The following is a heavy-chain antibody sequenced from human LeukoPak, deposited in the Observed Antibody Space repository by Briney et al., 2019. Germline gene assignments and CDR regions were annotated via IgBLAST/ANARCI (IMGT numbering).Heavy chain of an antibody. D-gene: IGHD5-12*01. J-gene: IGHJ6*02. CDR1: GGSIGTNY. Sequence: SETLSLTCTVSGGSIGTNYWTWIRQPPGKGLEYIGYIYYTGATNYNPSLKSRVTMSVDTSKNQFSLKLSSVTAADTAVYYCARGGYDKYYYYYGMDVWGQGTTVTVSS. CDR3: ARGGYDKYYYYYGMDV. V-gene: IGHV4-59*01. CDR2: IYYTGAT.